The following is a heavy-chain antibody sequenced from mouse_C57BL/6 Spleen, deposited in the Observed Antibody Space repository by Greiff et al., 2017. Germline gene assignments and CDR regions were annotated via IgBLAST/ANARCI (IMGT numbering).Heavy chain of an antibody. CDR2: INPGSGGT. Sequence: QVQLKESGAELVRPGTSVKVSCKASGYAFTNYLIEWVKQRPGQGLEWIGVINPGSGGTNYNEKFKGKATLTADKSSSTAYMQLSSLTSEDAAVYFCARALAGDVHFDYWGQGTTLTVSS. J-gene: IGHJ2*01. CDR1: GYAFTNYL. CDR3: ARALAGDVHFDY. V-gene: IGHV1-54*01. D-gene: IGHD1-1*01.